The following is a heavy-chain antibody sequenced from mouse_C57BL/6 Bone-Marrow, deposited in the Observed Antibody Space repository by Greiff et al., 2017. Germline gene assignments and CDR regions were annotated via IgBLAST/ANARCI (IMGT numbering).Heavy chain of an antibody. CDR1: GYTFTDYY. J-gene: IGHJ4*01. CDR3: ARETGPMDY. D-gene: IGHD4-1*01. V-gene: IGHV1-19*01. CDR2: INPYNGGT. Sequence: DVQLQESGPVLVKPGASVKMSCKASGYTFTDYYMNWVKQSHGKSLEWIGVINPYNGGTSYNQKFKGKATLTVDKSSSTAYMELNSLTSEDSAVYYCARETGPMDYWGQGTSVTVSS.